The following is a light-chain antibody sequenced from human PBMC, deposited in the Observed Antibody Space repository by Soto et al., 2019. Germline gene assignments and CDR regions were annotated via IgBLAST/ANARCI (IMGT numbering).Light chain of an antibody. J-gene: IGKJ1*01. CDR1: QFISSW. Sequence: DIQMTQSPSTLSASVGDRVTITCRASQFISSWLAWYQQKPGKVPKLLIFHASNLDSGVPSRFSGSGSGTEFTLTISSLQPDDFATYYCQQYNSYPWTFGQGTKVEI. CDR2: HAS. V-gene: IGKV1-5*01. CDR3: QQYNSYPWT.